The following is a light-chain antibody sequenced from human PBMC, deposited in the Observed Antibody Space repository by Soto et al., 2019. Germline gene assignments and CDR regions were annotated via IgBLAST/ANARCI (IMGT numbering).Light chain of an antibody. CDR3: QQSSSYPLT. V-gene: IGKV3-20*01. Sequence: SVLTQSPGTLSLSPGHRATLSCMASQTVRNNYLAWYQQKPGQAPRLLIYDASSRATGIPDRFSGGGSGTDFTIAISRLEPEDFVVYYCQQSSSYPLTFGGGTKVDIK. J-gene: IGKJ4*01. CDR1: QTVRNNY. CDR2: DAS.